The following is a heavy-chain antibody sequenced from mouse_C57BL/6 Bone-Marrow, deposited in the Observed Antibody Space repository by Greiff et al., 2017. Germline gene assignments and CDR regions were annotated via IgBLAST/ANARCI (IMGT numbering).Heavy chain of an antibody. CDR1: GYTFTSYG. Sequence: QVQLKESGAELARPGASVKLSCKASGYTFTSYGISWVKQRTGQGLEWIGEIYPRSGNTYYNEKFKGKATLTADKSSSTAYMELRSLTSEDSAVYFCSRSKDYYGSRYVDVWGTGTTVTVSS. V-gene: IGHV1-81*01. CDR2: IYPRSGNT. CDR3: SRSKDYYGSRYVDV. D-gene: IGHD1-1*01. J-gene: IGHJ1*03.